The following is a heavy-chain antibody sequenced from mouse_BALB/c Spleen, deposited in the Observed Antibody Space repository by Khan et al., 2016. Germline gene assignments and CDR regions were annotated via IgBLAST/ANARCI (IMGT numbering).Heavy chain of an antibody. J-gene: IGHJ2*01. CDR3: ATSSSGYWYYFDY. Sequence: EVKLQESGPDLVKPSQSLSLTCTVTGFSITSHYSWHWIRHFPGNKLEWMGYIYYSGSTNYNPSLKSRISLTRDTSKNQFSLQLNSVTTEDTATYYCATSSSGYWYYFDYWGQGTTLTVSS. CDR2: IYYSGST. D-gene: IGHD3-1*01. CDR1: GFSITSHYS. V-gene: IGHV3-1*02.